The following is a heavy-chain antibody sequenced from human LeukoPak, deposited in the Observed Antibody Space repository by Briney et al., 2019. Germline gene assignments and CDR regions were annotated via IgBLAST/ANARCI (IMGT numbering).Heavy chain of an antibody. Sequence: GASVKVSCKASGYTFTGYYMHWVRQAPGQGLEWMGWINPNSGGTNYAQKLQGRVTMTTDTSTSTAYMELRSLRSDDTAVYYCAREAKDYYDSSGYYYVFDYWGQGTLVTVSS. CDR2: INPNSGGT. V-gene: IGHV1-2*02. D-gene: IGHD3-22*01. CDR3: AREAKDYYDSSGYYYVFDY. J-gene: IGHJ4*02. CDR1: GYTFTGYY.